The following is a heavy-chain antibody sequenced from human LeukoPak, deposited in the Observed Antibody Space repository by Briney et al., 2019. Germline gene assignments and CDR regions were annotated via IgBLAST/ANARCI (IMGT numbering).Heavy chain of an antibody. V-gene: IGHV4-59*08. J-gene: IGHJ4*02. CDR3: ARLRDNVSVDY. D-gene: IGHD2-15*01. Sequence: SETLSLTCTVSGGSISTYHWSWIRQPPGKGLEWLGYIYNSGSTNYNPSLKSRVTISVGASKNQFSLKVSSVTAADTAVYYCARLRDNVSVDYWGQGTLVTVSS. CDR1: GGSISTYH. CDR2: IYNSGST.